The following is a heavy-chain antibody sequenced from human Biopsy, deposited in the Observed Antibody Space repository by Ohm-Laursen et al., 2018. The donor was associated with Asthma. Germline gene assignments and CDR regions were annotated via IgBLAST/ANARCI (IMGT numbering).Heavy chain of an antibody. Sequence: ASVKVSCKTSGYTFNSAGIAWVRQAPGQGLEWMGWISVYNGNTKVAQKLQDRVTMITDTSTSTAYMELRSLRSVDTAVYFCARAVDYSHYYGIDVWGQGTTVTVS. CDR3: ARAVDYSHYYGIDV. J-gene: IGHJ6*02. V-gene: IGHV1-18*01. CDR2: ISVYNGNT. D-gene: IGHD3-10*01. CDR1: GYTFNSAG.